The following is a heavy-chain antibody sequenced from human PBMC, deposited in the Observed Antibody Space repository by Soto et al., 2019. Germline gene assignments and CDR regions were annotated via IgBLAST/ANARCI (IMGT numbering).Heavy chain of an antibody. CDR1: GYTFTSYA. Sequence: ASVKVSCKASGYTFTSYAMHWVRQAPGQRLEWMGWINAGNGNTKYSQKFQGRVTITRDTSASTAYMELSSLRSEDTAVYYCARSQLLWFGEDYYGMDVWGQGTTVNVSS. CDR3: ARSQLLWFGEDYYGMDV. D-gene: IGHD3-10*01. J-gene: IGHJ6*02. CDR2: INAGNGNT. V-gene: IGHV1-3*01.